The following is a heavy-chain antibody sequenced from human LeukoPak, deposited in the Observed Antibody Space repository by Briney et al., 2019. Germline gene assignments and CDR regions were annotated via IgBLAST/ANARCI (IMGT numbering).Heavy chain of an antibody. CDR3: SRLEDSSGYYAGPYYYYMDV. Sequence: GGCLRLSCAASGFTFSSYVMHWVRQAPGKGLEWVAIISYDGSNEYYADPVKGRFTISRDNSKNTLYLQMNSLRAADTAVYYCSRLEDSSGYYAGPYYYYMDVWGKGTTVTISS. V-gene: IGHV3-30*04. J-gene: IGHJ6*03. CDR2: ISYDGSNE. CDR1: GFTFSSYV. D-gene: IGHD6-19*01.